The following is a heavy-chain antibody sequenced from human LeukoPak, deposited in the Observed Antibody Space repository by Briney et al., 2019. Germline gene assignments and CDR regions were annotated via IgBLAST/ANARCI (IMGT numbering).Heavy chain of an antibody. CDR3: ARDGAMARFDL. V-gene: IGHV3-33*01. CDR1: GFTLSNYG. Sequence: PGGSLRLSCVASGFTLSNYGMHWVRQAPGKGLEYVALIWHHGGEMNYLDSVKGRFSISRDISKNTLYLQMNSLTVDDTAVYFCARDGAMARFDLWGQGTLVTVSS. J-gene: IGHJ4*02. CDR2: IWHHGGEM. D-gene: IGHD3-9*01.